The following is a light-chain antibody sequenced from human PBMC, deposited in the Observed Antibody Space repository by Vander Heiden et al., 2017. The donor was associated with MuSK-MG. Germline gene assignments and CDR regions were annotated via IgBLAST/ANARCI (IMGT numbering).Light chain of an antibody. V-gene: IGKV1-39*01. CDR3: QWRDSTAPT. CDR1: QSISSY. J-gene: IGKJ4*01. CDR2: AAS. Sequence: DIQMTQSPSSLSASVGDRVTITCRASQSISSYLNWYQQKPGKAPKLLIYAASSLHSGVPSRFTGTASGTDFTLSISRRQPEDIATYFSQWRDSTAPTFGSGTKVEIK.